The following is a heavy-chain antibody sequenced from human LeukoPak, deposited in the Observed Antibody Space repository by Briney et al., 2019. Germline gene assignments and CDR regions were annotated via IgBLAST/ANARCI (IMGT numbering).Heavy chain of an antibody. V-gene: IGHV1-46*01. J-gene: IGHJ4*02. D-gene: IGHD5-12*01. CDR2: INPSGGST. Sequence: ASVKVSFKASGYTFTNYYMNWVRQAPGQGLEWMGIINPSGGSTSYAQKFQGRVTVTRDTSTSTVYMDLSSLRSEDTAMYYCAREGEIGYDLSDYWGQGTLVTVSS. CDR3: AREGEIGYDLSDY. CDR1: GYTFTNYY.